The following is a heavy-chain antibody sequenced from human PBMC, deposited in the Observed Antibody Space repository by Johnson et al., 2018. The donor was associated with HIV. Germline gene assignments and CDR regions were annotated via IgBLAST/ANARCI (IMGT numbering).Heavy chain of an antibody. J-gene: IGHJ3*02. CDR2: IRYDATNK. Sequence: QVQLVESGGGLVQPGGSLRLSCAASGFAVSSNYMSWVRQAPGKGLEWVTFIRYDATNKYYADSVKGRFTISRDNAKNTLYLQMNSLRAEDTAVYYCAKEAGIAVAEDAFDMWGQGTMVTVSS. CDR1: GFAVSSNY. V-gene: IGHV3-30*02. D-gene: IGHD6-19*01. CDR3: AKEAGIAVAEDAFDM.